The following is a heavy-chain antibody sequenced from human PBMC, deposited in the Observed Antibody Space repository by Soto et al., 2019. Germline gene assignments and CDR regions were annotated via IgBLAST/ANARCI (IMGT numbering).Heavy chain of an antibody. CDR1: GASISTSSDF. D-gene: IGHD3-3*01. Sequence: PSETLSLTCSVSGASISTSSDFWGWIRQAPGKGLEWIGNVYQGGTTRLNPSLKSRVSIFVDRSKNQFSLELNSATTADRAVYYGGSRPETTGFLAYRVQGILAPASS. V-gene: IGHV4-39*01. J-gene: IGHJ4*02. CDR3: GSRPETTGFLAY. CDR2: VYQGGTT.